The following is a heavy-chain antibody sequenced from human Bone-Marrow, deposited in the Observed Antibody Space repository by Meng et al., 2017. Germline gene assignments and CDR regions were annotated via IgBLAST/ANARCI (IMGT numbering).Heavy chain of an antibody. V-gene: IGHV1-46*01. J-gene: IGHJ4*02. CDR3: ARETPGGTYFDS. CDR2: IAPSNGNT. Sequence: GQLVQSGAELKKPGASWKVSCEASGYTFISFYMHWVRQAPGQGPEWLGMIAPSNGNTNYGQRFHGRITVTRDTTTSTVYLELNSLRSEDTALYFCARETPGGTYFDSWGQGTLVTVSS. D-gene: IGHD3-16*01. CDR1: GYTFISFY.